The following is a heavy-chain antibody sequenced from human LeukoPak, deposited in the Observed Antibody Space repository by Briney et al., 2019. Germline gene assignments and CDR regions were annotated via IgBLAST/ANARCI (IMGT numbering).Heavy chain of an antibody. D-gene: IGHD3/OR15-3a*01. V-gene: IGHV3-21*01. Sequence: GGSLRLSCAASGFTFSTYSMNWVRQAPGKGLEWISSISSDSNYIFYADSLKGRFTIPRDNAKNSLYLQMISLRAEDTAVYYCARVAFGLYVMDVWGQGTTVAVSS. CDR1: GFTFSTYS. CDR2: ISSDSNYI. J-gene: IGHJ6*02. CDR3: ARVAFGLYVMDV.